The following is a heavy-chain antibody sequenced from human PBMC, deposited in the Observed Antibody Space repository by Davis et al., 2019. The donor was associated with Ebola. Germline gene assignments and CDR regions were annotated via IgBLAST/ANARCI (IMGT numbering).Heavy chain of an antibody. J-gene: IGHJ2*01. V-gene: IGHV5-51*01. CDR2: IYPRDSDA. Sequence: GESLKISCKGSGYSFTSYWIAWVRQMPGKGLEWMGIIYPRDSDARYNPSFQGHVTFSADQSISTAYLQWNSLQASDTAVYYCARLYGPGHYLNWYFNLWGRGTLITVSS. CDR1: GYSFTSYW. CDR3: ARLYGPGHYLNWYFNL. D-gene: IGHD3-10*01.